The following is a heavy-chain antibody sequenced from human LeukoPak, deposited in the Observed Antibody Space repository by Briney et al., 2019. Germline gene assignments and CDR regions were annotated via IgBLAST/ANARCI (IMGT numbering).Heavy chain of an antibody. CDR1: GGTFSSYA. J-gene: IGHJ5*02. CDR3: ARVALLPRYCSSTSCYSNWFDP. D-gene: IGHD2-2*01. Sequence: SVKVSCKASGGTFSSYAISWVRQAPGQGLEWMGGIIPIFGTANYAQKFQGRVTITADESTSTAYMELSSLRSEDTAVYYCARVALLPRYCSSTSCYSNWFDPWGQGTLVTVSS. CDR2: IIPIFGTA. V-gene: IGHV1-69*01.